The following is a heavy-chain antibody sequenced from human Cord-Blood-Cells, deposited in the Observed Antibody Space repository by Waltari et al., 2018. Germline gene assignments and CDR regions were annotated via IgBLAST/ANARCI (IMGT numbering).Heavy chain of an antibody. J-gene: IGHJ3*02. CDR2: IYYSGST. Sequence: QLQLQESGPGLVKPSETLSLTCTVSGGSISSSRYYWGWIGQPPGKGLEWIGSIYYSGSTYYNPSLKSRVTISVDTSKNQFSLKLSSVTAADTAVYYCARQAGATAFDIWGQGTMVTVSS. D-gene: IGHD1-26*01. CDR3: ARQAGATAFDI. CDR1: GGSISSSRYY. V-gene: IGHV4-39*07.